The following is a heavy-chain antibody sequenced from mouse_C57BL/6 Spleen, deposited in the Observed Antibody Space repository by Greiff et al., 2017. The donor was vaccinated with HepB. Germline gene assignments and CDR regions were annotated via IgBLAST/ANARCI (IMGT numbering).Heavy chain of an antibody. J-gene: IGHJ4*01. CDR2: INPSSGYT. CDR3: ARERWNYDYDGPYAMDY. V-gene: IGHV1-7*01. CDR1: GYTFTSYW. Sequence: VQLQQSGAELAKPGASVKLSCKASGYTFTSYWMHWVKQRPGQGLEWIGYINPSSGYTKYNQKFKDKATLTADKSSSTAYMQLSSLTYEDSAVYYCARERWNYDYDGPYAMDYWGQGTSVTVSS. D-gene: IGHD2-4*01.